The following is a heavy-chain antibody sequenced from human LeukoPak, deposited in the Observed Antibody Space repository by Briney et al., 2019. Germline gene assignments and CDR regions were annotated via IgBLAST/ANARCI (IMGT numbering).Heavy chain of an antibody. CDR3: ARGRIAVAAYYYYRMDV. J-gene: IGHJ6*02. Sequence: PSETLSLTCAVYGGSFSGYYWSWIRQPPGKGLEWIGEINHSGSTNYNPSLKSRVTISVDTSKNQFSLKLSSVTAADTAVYYCARGRIAVAAYYYYRMDVWGQGTTVTVSS. D-gene: IGHD6-19*01. CDR2: INHSGST. CDR1: GGSFSGYY. V-gene: IGHV4-34*01.